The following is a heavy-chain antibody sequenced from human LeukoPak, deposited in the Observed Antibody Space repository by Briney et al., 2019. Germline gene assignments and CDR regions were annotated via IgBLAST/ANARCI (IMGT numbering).Heavy chain of an antibody. Sequence: GGSLRLSCVASGFTFTNYGMHWVRHAPGKGLAWVARINPDGSIRTYANSVQGRVTISRDTAKDTLFLQMNSLRAEDTAVYYCAREARVGGALQYWGQGTPVTVSS. CDR1: GFTFTNYG. CDR2: INPDGSIR. V-gene: IGHV3-74*03. CDR3: AREARVGGALQY. J-gene: IGHJ4*02. D-gene: IGHD1-26*01.